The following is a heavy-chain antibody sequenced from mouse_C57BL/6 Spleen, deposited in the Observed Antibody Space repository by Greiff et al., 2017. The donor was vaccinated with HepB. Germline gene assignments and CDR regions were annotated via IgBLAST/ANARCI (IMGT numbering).Heavy chain of an antibody. J-gene: IGHJ3*01. Sequence: VQLQQSGAELVRPGASVTLSCKASGYTFTDYEMHWVKQTPVHGLEWIGAIDPETGGTAYNQKFKGKAILTADKSSSTAYMELRSLTSEDSAVYYCTRVGDSSGYVSFAYWGQGTLVTVSA. CDR3: TRVGDSSGYVSFAY. CDR2: IDPETGGT. D-gene: IGHD3-2*02. V-gene: IGHV1-15*01. CDR1: GYTFTDYE.